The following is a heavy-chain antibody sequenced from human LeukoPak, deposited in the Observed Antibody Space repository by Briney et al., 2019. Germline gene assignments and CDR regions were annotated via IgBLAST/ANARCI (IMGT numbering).Heavy chain of an antibody. CDR1: GFTFSDYY. CDR2: ISSSGSTI. Sequence: GGSLRLSCAASGFTFSDYYMSWIRQAPGKGLEWVSYISSSGSTIYYADSVKGRFTISRDNAKNSLYLQMNSLRAEDTAVYYCARVLVRGSYYFDYWGLGTLVTVSS. J-gene: IGHJ4*02. D-gene: IGHD3-10*01. V-gene: IGHV3-11*01. CDR3: ARVLVRGSYYFDY.